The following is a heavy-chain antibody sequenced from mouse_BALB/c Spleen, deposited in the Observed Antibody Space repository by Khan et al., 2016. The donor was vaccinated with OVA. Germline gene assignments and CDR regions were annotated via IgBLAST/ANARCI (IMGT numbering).Heavy chain of an antibody. D-gene: IGHD1-1*01. J-gene: IGHJ1*01. CDR3: ARETVVDVYWYLDV. CDR2: IRNKAKGYTT. Sequence: EVELVESGGGLVQPGGSLRLSCATSGFTFTDYYMSWVRQPPGKSLEWLGFIRNKAKGYTTEYSAPVMGRFTISRDNSQSIVDLQMNTLRAEDSATYYCARETVVDVYWYLDVWGAGTTVTVSS. V-gene: IGHV7-3*02. CDR1: GFTFTDYY.